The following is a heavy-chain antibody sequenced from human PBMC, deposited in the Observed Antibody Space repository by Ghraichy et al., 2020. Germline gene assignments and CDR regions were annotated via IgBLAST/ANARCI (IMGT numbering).Heavy chain of an antibody. D-gene: IGHD4-17*01. Sequence: GRSLRLSCAASGFTFDHFAMHWVRQAPGKGLQWVSLISGDGGSTYYANSVKGRFTISRDNSKNSLYLQMNSLRIEDTALYFCAKERETDYSDKLRHTRPEYYYGMDVWGQGTSVTVSS. J-gene: IGHJ6*02. CDR1: GFTFDHFA. V-gene: IGHV3-43*02. CDR2: ISGDGGST. CDR3: AKERETDYSDKLRHTRPEYYYGMDV.